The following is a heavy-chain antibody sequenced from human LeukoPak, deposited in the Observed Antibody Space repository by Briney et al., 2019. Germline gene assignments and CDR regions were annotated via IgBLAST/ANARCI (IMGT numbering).Heavy chain of an antibody. V-gene: IGHV1-2*02. D-gene: IGHD1-26*01. J-gene: IGHJ6*02. CDR1: GYTFTGYY. Sequence: ASVEVSCKASGYTFTGYYMHWVRQAPGQGLEWMGWINPNSGGTNYAQKFQGRVTMTRDTSISTAYMELSRLRSDDTAVYYCARLVGATDYYYYGMDVWGQGTTVTVSS. CDR3: ARLVGATDYYYYGMDV. CDR2: INPNSGGT.